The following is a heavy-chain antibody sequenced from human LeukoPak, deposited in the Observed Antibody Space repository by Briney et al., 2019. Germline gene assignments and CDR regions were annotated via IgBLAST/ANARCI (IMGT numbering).Heavy chain of an antibody. J-gene: IGHJ5*02. CDR1: GYTTSKFC. Sequence: PGRLLRSSLAGSGYTTSKFCKHRVRKEPGKGHEGLAVILYDGSNKYYSDSVKGRFTISRENSKNALFLQMNSLRGDDAAVYYCVRGVGVSRFNYFDAWGQGTRVIGCS. CDR3: VRGVGVSRFNYFDA. CDR2: ILYDGSNK. V-gene: IGHV3-33*01. D-gene: IGHD5-24*01.